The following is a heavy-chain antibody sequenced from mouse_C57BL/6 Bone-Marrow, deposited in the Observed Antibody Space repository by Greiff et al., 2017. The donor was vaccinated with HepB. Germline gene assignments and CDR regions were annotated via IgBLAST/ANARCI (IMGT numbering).Heavy chain of an antibody. Sequence: EVKVVESGEGLVKPGGSLKLSCAASGFTFSSYAMSWVRQTPEKRLEWVAYISSGGDYIYYADTVKGRFTISRDNARNTLYLQMSSLKSEDTAMYYCTRGVITFDYWGQGTTLTVSS. CDR1: GFTFSSYA. D-gene: IGHD2-4*01. V-gene: IGHV5-9-1*02. CDR2: ISSGGDYI. J-gene: IGHJ2*01. CDR3: TRGVITFDY.